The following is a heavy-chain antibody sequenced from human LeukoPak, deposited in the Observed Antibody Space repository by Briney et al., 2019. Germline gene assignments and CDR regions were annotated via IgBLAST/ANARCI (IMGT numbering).Heavy chain of an antibody. CDR3: ARVGISMVRGWVFWTLKEFNFDY. J-gene: IGHJ4*02. CDR2: IFPDDSDT. CDR1: GYDFNNYW. Sequence: GESLKISCKGSGYDFNNYWIGWVRQMPGEGLEWMGIIFPDDSDTRYSPSFQGQVAISVDKSVHTAYLQWSSLKASDTAMYYCARVGISMVRGWVFWTLKEFNFDYWGQGTLVTVSS. D-gene: IGHD3-10*01. V-gene: IGHV5-51*01.